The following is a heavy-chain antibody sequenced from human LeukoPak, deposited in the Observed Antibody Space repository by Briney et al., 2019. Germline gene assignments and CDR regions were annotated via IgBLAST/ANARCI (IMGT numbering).Heavy chain of an antibody. D-gene: IGHD1-1*01. J-gene: IGHJ4*02. Sequence: GGSLRLSCAASGFTFSNYGMNWVRQAPGKGLEWVSSITTSGGDAYYAGSVKGQFTISRDNSKNTLYLQMNSLRAEDTAIYYCARGRNWIFDYWGQGTLVTVSS. CDR2: ITTSGGDA. CDR1: GFTFSNYG. V-gene: IGHV3-23*01. CDR3: ARGRNWIFDY.